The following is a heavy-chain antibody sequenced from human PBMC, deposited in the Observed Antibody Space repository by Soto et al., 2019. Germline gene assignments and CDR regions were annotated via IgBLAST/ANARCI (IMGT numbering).Heavy chain of an antibody. D-gene: IGHD6-19*01. CDR1: GFTFSNYW. J-gene: IGHJ3*01. CDR2: ILSDGSST. CDR3: ARGHSSGWSYDAFYL. V-gene: IGHV3-74*01. Sequence: EVQLVESGGGLVQPGGSLRLSCAASGFTFSNYWMHWVRQAPGKGLVWVSRILSDGSSTSYADSVKGRFTISRDNAKNTLYLQMNSLRAEDTALYYCARGHSSGWSYDAFYLWGQGTMVTVSS.